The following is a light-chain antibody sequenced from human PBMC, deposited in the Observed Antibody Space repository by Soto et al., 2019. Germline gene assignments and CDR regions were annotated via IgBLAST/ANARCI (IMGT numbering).Light chain of an antibody. CDR1: NIGSKH. CDR3: QVWDSSTASYV. V-gene: IGLV3-9*01. CDR2: RNT. Sequence: SCELTQPLSVSVALGQTARITCGGNNIGSKHVQWYQQKPGQAPVLVIYRNTNRPSGIPERFSSSNSGNTATLTISRAQGGPEGDYYCQVWDSSTASYVFGTGTKLTVL. J-gene: IGLJ1*01.